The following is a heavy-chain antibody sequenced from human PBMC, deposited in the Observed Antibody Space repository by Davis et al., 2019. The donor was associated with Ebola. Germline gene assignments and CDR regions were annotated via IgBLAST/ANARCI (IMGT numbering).Heavy chain of an antibody. CDR1: GFIFSSYA. CDR3: AKVHPPTTVTTGWFDP. J-gene: IGHJ5*02. D-gene: IGHD4-17*01. Sequence: PGGSLRLSCAASGFIFSSYAMSWVRQAPGKGLDWVSSIRVRSITYHPDSVKGRFTISRDNSKYTLYLQMNSLRAEDTAVYYCAKVHPPTTVTTGWFDPWGQGTLVTVSS. V-gene: IGHV3-23*01. CDR2: IRVRSIT.